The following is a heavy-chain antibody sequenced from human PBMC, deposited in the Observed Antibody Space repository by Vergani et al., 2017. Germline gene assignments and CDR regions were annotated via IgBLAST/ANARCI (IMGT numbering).Heavy chain of an antibody. D-gene: IGHD5-24*01. CDR1: GFTVSSNY. V-gene: IGHV3-66*02. Sequence: EVQLVESGGGLVKPGGSLRLSCAASGFTVSSNYMSWVRQAPGKGLEWVSVIYSGGSTYYADSGKGRFTISRDNSKNTLYLQMNSLRAEDTAVYYCASYSLKWLQLVGAFDIWDQATMVTVSS. CDR2: IYSGGST. CDR3: ASYSLKWLQLVGAFDI. J-gene: IGHJ3*02.